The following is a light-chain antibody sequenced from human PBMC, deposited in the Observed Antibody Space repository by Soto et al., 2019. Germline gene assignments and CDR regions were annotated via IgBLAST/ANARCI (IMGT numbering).Light chain of an antibody. V-gene: IGKV1-39*01. J-gene: IGKJ5*01. Sequence: DIQMTQSPSSLSASVGDRVTITCRASQSITRYLTWYQQKPGKDPALLIYAAYSLQSGVRSRSSGSGSGTDFTLTISCLQPEDFATYYCPQCYSFPLGFGLGTLLEIK. CDR3: PQCYSFPLG. CDR1: QSITRY. CDR2: AAY.